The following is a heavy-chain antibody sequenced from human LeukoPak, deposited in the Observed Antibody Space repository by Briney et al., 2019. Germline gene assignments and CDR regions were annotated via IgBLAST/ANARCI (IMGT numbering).Heavy chain of an antibody. J-gene: IGHJ6*02. CDR2: ISGSGGST. V-gene: IGHV3-23*01. CDR3: AKASDQDTYYYGMDV. D-gene: IGHD2-2*01. Sequence: PGGSLRLSCAASGFTFSSYWMHWVRQAPGKGLEWVSAISGSGGSTYYADSVKGRFTISRDNSKNTLYLQMNSLRAEDTAVYYCAKASDQDTYYYGMDVWGQGTTVTVSS. CDR1: GFTFSSYW.